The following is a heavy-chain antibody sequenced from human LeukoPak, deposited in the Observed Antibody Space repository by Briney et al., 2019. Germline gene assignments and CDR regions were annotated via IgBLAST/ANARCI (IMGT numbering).Heavy chain of an antibody. V-gene: IGHV4-39*01. Sequence: SETLSLTCNVTGGSIGGHTFYWDWIRQPPGKGLEWIATIYYNGNTFYNPSLKSRVAISIDMSKSQFSLHLSSVTAADTAIYYCARLTALAGHRGAFDIWGPGTMVTVSS. CDR3: ARLTALAGHRGAFDI. CDR1: GGSIGGHTFY. CDR2: IYYNGNT. J-gene: IGHJ3*02. D-gene: IGHD6-19*01.